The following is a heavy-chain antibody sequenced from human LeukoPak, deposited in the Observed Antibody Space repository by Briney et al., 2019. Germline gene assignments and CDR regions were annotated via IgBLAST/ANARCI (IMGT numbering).Heavy chain of an antibody. CDR2: SDYSGST. Sequence: SETLSLTCTVSGGSISSYYWSWIRQPPGKGLEWIGYSDYSGSTNYNPSLKSRVTISVDTSKNQFSLKLSSVTAADTAVYYCARLGPAAGTSFDYWGQGTLVTVSS. CDR3: ARLGPAAGTSFDY. CDR1: GGSISSYY. D-gene: IGHD6-13*01. J-gene: IGHJ4*02. V-gene: IGHV4-59*08.